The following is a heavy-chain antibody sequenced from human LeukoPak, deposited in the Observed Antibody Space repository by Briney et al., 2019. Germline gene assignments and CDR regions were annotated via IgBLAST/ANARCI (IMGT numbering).Heavy chain of an antibody. CDR3: AKAQGDQWELPDY. CDR1: GFTFSSYA. Sequence: GGSLRLSCAASGFTFSSYAMSWVRQAPGKGLEWVSTISGSDGRTYYADSVKGRFTISRDNSKNTLYLQMNSLRADDTAVYYCAKAQGDQWELPDYWGQGTLVTVSS. CDR2: ISGSDGRT. J-gene: IGHJ4*02. V-gene: IGHV3-23*01. D-gene: IGHD1-26*01.